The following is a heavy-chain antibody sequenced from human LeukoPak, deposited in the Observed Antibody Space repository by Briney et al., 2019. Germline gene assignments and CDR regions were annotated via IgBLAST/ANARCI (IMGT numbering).Heavy chain of an antibody. V-gene: IGHV3-53*01. D-gene: IGHD1-26*01. CDR2: IYSSGNT. Sequence: GGSLRLSCAASGFTVNSNYMSWVRQAPGKGLEWVSIIYSSGNTYYADSVKGRFTISRDTSKNTLYLQMNSLRAEDTAFYYCAREVGATRGLDPWGQGTLVTVSS. CDR1: GFTVNSNY. CDR3: AREVGATRGLDP. J-gene: IGHJ5*02.